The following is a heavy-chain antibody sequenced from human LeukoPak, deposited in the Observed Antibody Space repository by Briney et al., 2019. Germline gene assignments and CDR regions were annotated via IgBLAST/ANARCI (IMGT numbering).Heavy chain of an antibody. J-gene: IGHJ3*02. Sequence: SETLSLTCTVSGGSISSSTFYWGWIRQPPGKGLEWIGIISYSGSTYYNPSLKSRVTISVDTSKNQFSLKLSSVTAADTAVYYCARRVVPAALHAFDIWGQGTMVTVSS. CDR2: ISYSGST. CDR1: GGSISSSTFY. V-gene: IGHV4-39*01. CDR3: ARRVVPAALHAFDI. D-gene: IGHD2-2*01.